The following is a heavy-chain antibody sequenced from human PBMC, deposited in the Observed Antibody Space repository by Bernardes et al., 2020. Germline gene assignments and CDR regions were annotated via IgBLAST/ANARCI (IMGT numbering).Heavy chain of an antibody. J-gene: IGHJ6*04. CDR2: FDPEDGET. V-gene: IGHV1-24*01. Sequence: ASVKVSCKVSGYTLTELSMHWVRQAPGKGLEWMGGFDPEDGETIYAQKFQGRVTMTEDTSTDTAYMELSSLRSEDTAVYYCATSGGFNSGYVRAVSYYYYGMDVWGKGTTVTVSS. D-gene: IGHD5-12*01. CDR1: GYTLTELS. CDR3: ATSGGFNSGYVRAVSYYYYGMDV.